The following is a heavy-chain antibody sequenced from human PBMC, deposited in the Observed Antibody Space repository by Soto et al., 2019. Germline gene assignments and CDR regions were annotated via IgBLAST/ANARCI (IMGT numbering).Heavy chain of an antibody. CDR3: AKRMSVVVPAAISYCYYYGMDV. D-gene: IGHD2-2*01. CDR1: GFTFSSYG. V-gene: IGHV3-30*18. J-gene: IGHJ6*02. CDR2: MSYDGSNK. Sequence: GSLRLSCAASGFTFSSYGMHWVRQAPGKGLEWVAVMSYDGSNKYYADSVKGRFTISRDNSKNTLYLQMNSLRAEDTAVYYCAKRMSVVVPAAISYCYYYGMDVWGQWTSVTVSS.